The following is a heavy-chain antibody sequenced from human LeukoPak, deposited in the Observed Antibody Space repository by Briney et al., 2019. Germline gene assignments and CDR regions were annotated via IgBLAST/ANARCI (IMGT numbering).Heavy chain of an antibody. Sequence: PGESLKISCKASGYTFSTYWIAWVRQMPGKGLEWMGIIFPSDSETRYSPSFQGQVTISVDKSITTAYLQWISLKASDTATYYCARRRAATTIYHYSMDFWGHGTTVIVSS. J-gene: IGHJ6*02. CDR1: GYTFSTYW. V-gene: IGHV5-51*01. D-gene: IGHD5/OR15-5a*01. CDR2: IFPSDSET. CDR3: ARRRAATTIYHYSMDF.